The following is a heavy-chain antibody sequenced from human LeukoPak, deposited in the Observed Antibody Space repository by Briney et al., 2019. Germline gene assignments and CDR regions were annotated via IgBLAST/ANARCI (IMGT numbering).Heavy chain of an antibody. J-gene: IGHJ4*02. CDR3: ARDRRDIVATGCFDY. CDR1: GFTSSSYS. Sequence: PGGSLGLSCAASGFTSSSYSMNWVRQAPGKGLEWVSSISSSSSYIYYADSVKGRFTISRDNAKNSLYLQMNSLRSEDTAVYYCARDRRDIVATGCFDYWGQGTLVTVSS. V-gene: IGHV3-21*01. CDR2: ISSSSSYI. D-gene: IGHD5-12*01.